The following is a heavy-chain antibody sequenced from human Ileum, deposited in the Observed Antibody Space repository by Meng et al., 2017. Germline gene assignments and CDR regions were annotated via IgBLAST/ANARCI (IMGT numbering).Heavy chain of an antibody. J-gene: IGHJ5*01. D-gene: IGHD2-15*01. CDR3: ANIVFNWFDS. CDR2: IYYSGST. V-gene: IGHV4-31*03. CDR1: GGSMRSGDNY. Sequence: QVQLQESGPGLVNPSQTLSLTCSVSGGSMRSGDNYWSWIRQPPGKGLEWIGYIYYSGSTYYTPSLKSRVIMSVDTSANRFSLNLNSVTAADTAVYYCANIVFNWFDSWGQGTLVTVSS.